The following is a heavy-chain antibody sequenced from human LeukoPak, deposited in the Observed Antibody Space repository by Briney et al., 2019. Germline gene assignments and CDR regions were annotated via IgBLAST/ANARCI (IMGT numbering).Heavy chain of an antibody. CDR1: GFTFSSYG. CDR3: AKDRGAYIVVVPAANGPDY. J-gene: IGHJ4*02. D-gene: IGHD2-2*01. Sequence: GGSLRLSCAASGFTFSSYGMHWVRQAPGKGLEWVAFIRYDGSNKYYADSVKGRFTISRDNSKNTLYLQMNSLRAEDTAVYYCAKDRGAYIVVVPAANGPDYWGQGTLVTVSS. CDR2: IRYDGSNK. V-gene: IGHV3-30*02.